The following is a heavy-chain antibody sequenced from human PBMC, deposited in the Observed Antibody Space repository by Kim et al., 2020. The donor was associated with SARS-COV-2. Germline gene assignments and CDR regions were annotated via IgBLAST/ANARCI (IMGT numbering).Heavy chain of an antibody. CDR3: ARDSYSGYDDYFDY. J-gene: IGHJ4*02. V-gene: IGHV3-7*03. Sequence: GGSLRLSCAASGFTFSRYWMSWVRQAPGKGLEWVANIKQDGSEKYYVDSVKGRFTISRDNAKNSLYLQMNSLRAEDTAVYYCARDSYSGYDDYFDYWGQG. CDR2: IKQDGSEK. CDR1: GFTFSRYW. D-gene: IGHD5-12*01.